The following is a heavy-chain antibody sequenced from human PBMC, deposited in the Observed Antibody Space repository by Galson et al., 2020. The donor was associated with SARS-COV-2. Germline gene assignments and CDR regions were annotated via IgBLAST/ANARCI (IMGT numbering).Heavy chain of an antibody. D-gene: IGHD6-19*01. V-gene: IGHV3-7*01. Sequence: GESLKISCAASGFTFSSYWMSWVRQAPGKGLEWVANIKQDGSEKYYVDSVKGRFTISRDNAKNSLYLQMNSLRAEDTAVYYCARAEVGIAVAGLDACDIWGQGTMVTVSS. CDR3: ARAEVGIAVAGLDACDI. CDR2: IKQDGSEK. CDR1: GFTFSSYW. J-gene: IGHJ3*02.